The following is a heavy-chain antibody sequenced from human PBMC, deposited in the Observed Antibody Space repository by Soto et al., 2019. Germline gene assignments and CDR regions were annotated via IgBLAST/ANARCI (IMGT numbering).Heavy chain of an antibody. J-gene: IGHJ2*01. D-gene: IGHD3-16*01. V-gene: IGHV1-18*01. Sequence: QVQLVQSGPEVKKAGASVKVSCTAPTDYIFLAYGFDWVRQAPGQGLEWMGWISPKFGRTNYARTFQDRLTMRTDVSINSVSMELRDLQSDDTAVYYCARDDCNGGSGDGGHYLDLWGRGTPISVSS. CDR1: DYIFLAYG. CDR3: ARDDCNGGSGDGGHYLDL. CDR2: ISPKFGRT.